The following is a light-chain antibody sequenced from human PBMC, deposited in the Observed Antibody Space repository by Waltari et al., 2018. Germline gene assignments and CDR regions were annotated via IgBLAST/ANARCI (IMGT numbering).Light chain of an antibody. V-gene: IGLV1-40*01. CDR3: QSFDSSLDGYV. CDR1: SSNIGSYYH. J-gene: IGLJ1*01. Sequence: QSVLTQPPSVSGAPGQRVTISCTGSSSNIGSYYHVHWYQPLPGTAPNVRIYANNNRASGVPDRFSGSKSGASASLAITGLQAEDEADYYCQSFDSSLDGYVFGTGTKVTVL. CDR2: ANN.